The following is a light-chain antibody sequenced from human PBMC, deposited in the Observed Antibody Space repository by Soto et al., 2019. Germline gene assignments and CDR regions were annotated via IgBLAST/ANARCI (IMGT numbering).Light chain of an antibody. CDR1: SSDVGGYNY. J-gene: IGLJ1*01. CDR3: SSYTTISTYV. Sequence: QTVVTQPASVSGSPGQSIAISCTGTSSDVGGYNYVSWYQQHPDKAPKLILYDVTNRPSGVSNRFSGSKSGNTASLTISGLQAEDEADYYCSSYTTISTYVFGSGTKLTVL. V-gene: IGLV2-14*01. CDR2: DVT.